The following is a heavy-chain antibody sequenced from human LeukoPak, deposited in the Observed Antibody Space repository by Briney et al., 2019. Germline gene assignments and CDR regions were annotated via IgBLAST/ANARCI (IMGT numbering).Heavy chain of an antibody. J-gene: IGHJ4*02. D-gene: IGHD2-15*01. CDR3: AKTTYCTGGSCYSGLLEY. V-gene: IGHV3-53*01. CDR1: GFSVSSNA. Sequence: GGSLRLSCAASGFSVSSNAVSWMRQAPGQGLEWVSVMYIDGDTDHVDAVKGRFTISRDNSKNTLFLQMNSLRAEDTAMYYCAKTTYCTGGSCYSGLLEYWGQGTLVTVSS. CDR2: MYIDGDT.